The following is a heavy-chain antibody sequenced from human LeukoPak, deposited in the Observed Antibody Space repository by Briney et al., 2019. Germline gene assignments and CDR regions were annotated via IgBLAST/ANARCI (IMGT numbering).Heavy chain of an antibody. CDR2: VSVEGIGR. D-gene: IGHD4-11*01. V-gene: IGHV3-30*09. J-gene: IGHJ4*02. CDR1: GFTFSSYT. CDR3: ATVTKVDFNY. Sequence: PGGSLRLSCAASGFTFSSYTFYWFRHAPRKGLEWVASVSVEGIGRYFPVSVEGRFAISRDDSTKSVFLQMSNLRPEDTAVYFCATVTKVDFNYWGQGTLVTVSS.